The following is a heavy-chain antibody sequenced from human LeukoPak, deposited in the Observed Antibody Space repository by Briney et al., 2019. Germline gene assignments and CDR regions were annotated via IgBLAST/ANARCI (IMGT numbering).Heavy chain of an antibody. D-gene: IGHD6-6*01. CDR2: IYPGDSDT. V-gene: IGHV5-51*01. J-gene: IGHJ4*02. CDR1: GYSFSSYW. CDR3: ARRSSIAPRLFDY. Sequence: GESLKISCKGSGYSFSSYWIGWVRQMPGKGLEWMGIIYPGDSDTRYSPSFQGQVTISADKSISTAYLQWSSLKASDTAMYYCARRSSIAPRLFDYWGQGTLVTVSP.